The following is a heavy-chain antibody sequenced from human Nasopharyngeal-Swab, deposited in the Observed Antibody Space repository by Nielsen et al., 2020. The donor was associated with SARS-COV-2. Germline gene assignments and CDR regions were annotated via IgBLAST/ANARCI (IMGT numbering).Heavy chain of an antibody. CDR3: ARERAYSSGLNWFDP. Sequence: SVKVSCKASGGTFSSHAISWVRQAPGQGLEWMGGIIPILGIANYAQKFQGRVTITADKSTSTAYMELSSLGSEDTAVYYCARERAYSSGLNWFDPWGQGTLVTVSS. CDR2: IIPILGIA. J-gene: IGHJ5*02. D-gene: IGHD6-19*01. CDR1: GGTFSSHA. V-gene: IGHV1-69*10.